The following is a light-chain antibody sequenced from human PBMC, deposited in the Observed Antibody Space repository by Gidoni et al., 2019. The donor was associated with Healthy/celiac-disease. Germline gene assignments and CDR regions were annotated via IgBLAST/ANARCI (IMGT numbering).Light chain of an antibody. CDR3: QQYYSTPPYT. CDR1: QSVLYSSNNKNY. Sequence: DIVVTQSPDSLAVSPGAMATLNCKSRQSVLYSSNNKNYLACYQQKPGQPPKLLIYWASTRESGVPERFSGSGSGTDFTLTISSLQAEDVAVYYCQQYYSTPPYTFGQGTKLEIK. V-gene: IGKV4-1*01. J-gene: IGKJ2*01. CDR2: WAS.